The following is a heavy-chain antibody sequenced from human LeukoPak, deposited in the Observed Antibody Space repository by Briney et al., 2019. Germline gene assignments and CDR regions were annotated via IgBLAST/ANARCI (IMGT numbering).Heavy chain of an antibody. Sequence: PSETLSLTCAISGDSVSSNSAAWNWIRQSPSRGLEWLGRTYYRSKWYNDYAVSVKSRITINPDTSKNQFSLQLNSVTPEDTAVYYCARDSSGWYGEYYYYMDVWGKGTTVTVSS. CDR1: GDSVSSNSAA. J-gene: IGHJ6*03. CDR2: TYYRSKWYN. D-gene: IGHD6-19*01. V-gene: IGHV6-1*01. CDR3: ARDSSGWYGEYYYYMDV.